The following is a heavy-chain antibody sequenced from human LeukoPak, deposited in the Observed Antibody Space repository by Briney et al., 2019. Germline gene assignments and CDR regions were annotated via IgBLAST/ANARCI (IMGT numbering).Heavy chain of an antibody. D-gene: IGHD6-19*01. CDR3: ARQTSGSGWYYFDY. J-gene: IGHJ4*02. V-gene: IGHV1-8*01. CDR2: MNPNSGNT. CDR1: GYTFTSYD. Sequence: ASVKVSCKASGYTFTSYDINWVRQATGQGLEWMGWMNPNSGNTGYAQKFQGRVTMTRNTSISTAYMELSSLRSEDTAVYYCARQTSGSGWYYFDYWGQGTLVTVSS.